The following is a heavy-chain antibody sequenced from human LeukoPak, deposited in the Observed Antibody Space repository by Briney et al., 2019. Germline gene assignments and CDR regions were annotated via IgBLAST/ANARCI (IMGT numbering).Heavy chain of an antibody. CDR1: GFTFSSYS. V-gene: IGHV3-48*04. D-gene: IGHD3-10*01. CDR2: ISSSSSTI. Sequence: GGSLRLSRAASGFTFSSYSMNWVRQAPGKGLEWVSYISSSSSTIYYADSVKGRFTISRDNAKNSLYLQMNSLRAEDTAVYYCARDRQAGIEGSYYNPNTNYYYYYGMDVWGQGTTVTVSS. CDR3: ARDRQAGIEGSYYNPNTNYYYYYGMDV. J-gene: IGHJ6*02.